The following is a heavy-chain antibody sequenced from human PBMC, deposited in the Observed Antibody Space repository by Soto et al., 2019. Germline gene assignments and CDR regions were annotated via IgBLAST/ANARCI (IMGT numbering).Heavy chain of an antibody. V-gene: IGHV4-30-4*01. J-gene: IGHJ4*02. CDR3: AREWGSYGSGIDY. CDR2: IYYSGST. D-gene: IGHD3-10*01. Sequence: QVQLQESGPGLVKPSQTLSLTCTVSGGSISSGDYYWRWIRQPPGKALEWIGYIYYSGSTYYNPSLKSRVTISVDTSKNQFSLKLSSVTAADTAVYYCAREWGSYGSGIDYWGQGTLVTVSS. CDR1: GGSISSGDYY.